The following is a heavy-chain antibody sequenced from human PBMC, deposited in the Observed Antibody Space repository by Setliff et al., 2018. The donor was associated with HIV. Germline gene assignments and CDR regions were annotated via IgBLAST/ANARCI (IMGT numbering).Heavy chain of an antibody. J-gene: IGHJ4*02. Sequence: GASVKVSCKASGGTFSSYAISWVRQAPGQGLEWMGGIIPIFGTANYAQKFQGRATITTDESTSTAYMELSSLRSEDTAVYYCARELASAAAPLGYWGQGTLVTVSS. V-gene: IGHV1-69*05. CDR3: ARELASAAAPLGY. CDR1: GGTFSSYA. CDR2: IIPIFGTA. D-gene: IGHD6-13*01.